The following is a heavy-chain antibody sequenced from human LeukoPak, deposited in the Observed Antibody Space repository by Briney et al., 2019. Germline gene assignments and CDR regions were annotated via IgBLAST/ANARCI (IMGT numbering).Heavy chain of an antibody. V-gene: IGHV3-64*01. Sequence: GASVKVSCKASGFTFSSYAMHWVRQAPGKGLEYVSAISSNGGSTYYANSVKGRFTISRDNSKNTLYLQMGSLRAEDTAVYYCASQGSGYDSPIDHWGQGTLVTVSS. D-gene: IGHD5-12*01. CDR3: ASQGSGYDSPIDH. J-gene: IGHJ4*02. CDR2: ISSNGGST. CDR1: GFTFSSYA.